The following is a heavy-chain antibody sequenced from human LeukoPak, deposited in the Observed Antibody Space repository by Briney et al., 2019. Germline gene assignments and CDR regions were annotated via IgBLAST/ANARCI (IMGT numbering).Heavy chain of an antibody. J-gene: IGHJ4*02. CDR2: ISAYNGNT. V-gene: IGHV1-18*01. D-gene: IGHD3-10*01. CDR3: ARDLFRFCPVY. CDR1: GYTFTRYG. Sequence: ASVKVSCKASGYTFTRYGISWVRQAPGRGLEWMGWISAYNGNTNYAQKLQGRVTMTTDTSTSTAYMELRSLRSDDTAVYYCARDLFRFCPVYWGQGTLVTVSS.